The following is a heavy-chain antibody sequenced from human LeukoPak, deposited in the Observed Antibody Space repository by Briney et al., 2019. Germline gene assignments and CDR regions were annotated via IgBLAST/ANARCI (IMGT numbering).Heavy chain of an antibody. CDR3: AKGKGSSGWYD. D-gene: IGHD6-19*01. J-gene: IGHJ4*02. V-gene: IGHV3-33*06. CDR1: GFTFSSYG. Sequence: GGSLRLSCAASGFTFSSYGMHWVRQAPGKGLEWVAVIWYDGSNKYYADSVKGRFTISRDNSKNTLYLQMTSLRAEDTALYYCAKGKGSSGWYDWGQGTLVTVSS. CDR2: IWYDGSNK.